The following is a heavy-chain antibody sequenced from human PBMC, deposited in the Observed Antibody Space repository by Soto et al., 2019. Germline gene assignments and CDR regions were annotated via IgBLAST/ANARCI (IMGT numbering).Heavy chain of an antibody. V-gene: IGHV4-39*07. D-gene: IGHD3-22*01. J-gene: IGHJ5*02. Sequence: SETLSLTCTVSGGSISSSSYYWGWIRQPPGKGLEWVGYIYHEGSTYYNPSLKGRATISVDRSKNYFSLKLSSVTAADTGVYFCARGRSTSGYPNFDPWGQGTLVTSPQ. CDR3: ARGRSTSGYPNFDP. CDR1: GGSISSSSYY. CDR2: IYHEGST.